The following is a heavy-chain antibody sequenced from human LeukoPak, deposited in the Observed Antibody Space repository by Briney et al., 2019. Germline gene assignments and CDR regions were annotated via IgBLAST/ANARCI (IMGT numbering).Heavy chain of an antibody. CDR3: AREADDTDGDY. Sequence: GASVKVSCKASGYTFTSYDINWVRQATGQGLEWMGWIIPIFGTANYAQKFQGRVTITADESTSTAYMELSSLRSEDTAVYYCAREADDTDGDYWGQGTLVTVSS. J-gene: IGHJ4*02. CDR2: IIPIFGTA. V-gene: IGHV1-69*13. CDR1: GYTFTSYD. D-gene: IGHD5-18*01.